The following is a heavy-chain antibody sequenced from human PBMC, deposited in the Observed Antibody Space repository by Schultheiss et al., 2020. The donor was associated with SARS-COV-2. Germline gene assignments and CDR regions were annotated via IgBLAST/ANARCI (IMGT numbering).Heavy chain of an antibody. Sequence: SETLSLKCTVYGGSFSGYYWSWIRQPPGKGLEWIGEINHSGSTNYNPSLKSRVTISVDTSKNQFSLRLSSVTAADTAVYYCARSGDDFDYWGQGTTVTVSS. V-gene: IGHV4-34*01. J-gene: IGHJ4*03. CDR3: ARSGDDFDY. D-gene: IGHD3-10*01. CDR2: INHSGST. CDR1: GGSFSGYY.